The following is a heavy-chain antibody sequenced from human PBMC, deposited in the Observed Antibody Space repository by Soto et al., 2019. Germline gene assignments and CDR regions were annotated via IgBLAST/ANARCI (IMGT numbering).Heavy chain of an antibody. D-gene: IGHD1-1*01. V-gene: IGHV4-59*01. Sequence: SETLSLTCTVSGGSISSYYWSWIRQPPGKGLEWIGYIHYSGIANYNPSLKSRVTISVDTSKNQFSLKLSSVTAADTAIYYCARDRKHGEMGTIYYYYYGMDVWGQGTTVTVSS. CDR2: IHYSGIA. J-gene: IGHJ6*02. CDR1: GGSISSYY. CDR3: ARDRKHGEMGTIYYYYYGMDV.